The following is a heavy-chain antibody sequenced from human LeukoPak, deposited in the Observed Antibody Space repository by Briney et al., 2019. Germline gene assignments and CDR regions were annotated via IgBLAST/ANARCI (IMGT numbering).Heavy chain of an antibody. CDR3: ARDCSSTSCPFDY. V-gene: IGHV3-21*01. CDR1: GFTFSSYS. Sequence: GGSLRLSCAASGFTFSSYSMNWVRQAPGKGLEWVSSISSSSSYIYYADSVKGRFTISRDNAKNSLYLKMNSLRAEDTAVYYCARDCSSTSCPFDYWGQGTLVTVSS. J-gene: IGHJ4*02. D-gene: IGHD2-2*01. CDR2: ISSSSSYI.